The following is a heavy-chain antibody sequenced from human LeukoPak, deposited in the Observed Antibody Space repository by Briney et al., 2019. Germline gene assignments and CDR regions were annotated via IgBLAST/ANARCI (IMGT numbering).Heavy chain of an antibody. CDR2: IYPDDSDT. CDR1: GYTFSSYW. Sequence: GESLKISCKGSGYTFSSYWIGWVRQMPGEGLGWMGIIYPDDSDTRYSPSFQGQVTISADKSISTAYLQWSSLKASDTAMYYCARLAYCSNDVCYSNYYYSMDVWGKGTTVTVSS. CDR3: ARLAYCSNDVCYSNYYYSMDV. J-gene: IGHJ6*03. D-gene: IGHD2-8*01. V-gene: IGHV5-51*01.